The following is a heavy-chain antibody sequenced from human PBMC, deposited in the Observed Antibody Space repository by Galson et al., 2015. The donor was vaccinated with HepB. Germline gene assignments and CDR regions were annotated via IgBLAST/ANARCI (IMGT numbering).Heavy chain of an antibody. CDR1: GYSFTSYW. CDR2: IYPGDSDT. Sequence: QSGAEVKKPGESLKISCKGSGYSFTSYWIGWVRQMPGKGLEWMGIIYPGDSDTRYSPSFQGQVTISADKSISTAYLQWSSLKASDTAVYYCARQGYSYGTPYYFDYWGQGTLVTVSS. V-gene: IGHV5-51*01. D-gene: IGHD5-18*01. CDR3: ARQGYSYGTPYYFDY. J-gene: IGHJ4*02.